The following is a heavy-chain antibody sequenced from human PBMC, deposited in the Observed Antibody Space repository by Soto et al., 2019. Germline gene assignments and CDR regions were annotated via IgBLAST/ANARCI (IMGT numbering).Heavy chain of an antibody. CDR3: ARGLRFGELLHQTYYFDY. V-gene: IGHV4-34*01. Sequence: PSETLSLTCAVYGGSFIGYYWSWIRQPPGKGLEWIGEINHSGSTNYNPSLKSRVTISVDTSKNQFSLKLSSVTAADTAVYYCARGLRFGELLHQTYYFDYWGQGTLVTVSS. J-gene: IGHJ4*02. CDR2: INHSGST. CDR1: GGSFIGYY. D-gene: IGHD3-10*01.